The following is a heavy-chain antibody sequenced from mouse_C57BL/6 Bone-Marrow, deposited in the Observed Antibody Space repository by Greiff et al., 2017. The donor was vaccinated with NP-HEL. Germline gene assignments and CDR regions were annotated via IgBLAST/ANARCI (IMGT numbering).Heavy chain of an antibody. V-gene: IGHV1-69*01. CDR2: IDPSDSYT. CDR3: ARGGGNYGYYAMDY. CDR1: GYTFTSYW. Sequence: VQLQQPGAELVMPGASVKLSCKASGYTFTSYWMHWVKQRPGQGLEWIGEIDPSDSYTNYNQKFTGKSTLTVDKSSSTAYMQLSSLTSEDSAVYYCARGGGNYGYYAMDYWGQGTSVTVSS. D-gene: IGHD2-1*01. J-gene: IGHJ4*01.